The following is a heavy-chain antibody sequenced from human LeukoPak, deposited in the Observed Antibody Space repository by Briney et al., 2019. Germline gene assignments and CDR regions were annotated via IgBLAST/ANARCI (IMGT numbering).Heavy chain of an antibody. Sequence: GGSLRLSCAASGFTFHNYWMSWVRQAPGKGLEWVANTNEDESEKNYVDSVRGRFTISRDNAKNSLYLQMNSLRVEDTAVYFCAKDKDTPATAQPQRGYFESWGQGTLVTVSS. D-gene: IGHD2-15*01. V-gene: IGHV3-7*01. CDR2: TNEDESEK. CDR3: AKDKDTPATAQPQRGYFES. J-gene: IGHJ4*02. CDR1: GFTFHNYW.